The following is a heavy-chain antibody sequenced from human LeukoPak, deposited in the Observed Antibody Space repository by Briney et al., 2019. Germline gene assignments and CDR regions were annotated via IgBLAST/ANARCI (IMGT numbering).Heavy chain of an antibody. D-gene: IGHD5-24*01. CDR2: INPSGGST. J-gene: IGHJ5*02. V-gene: IGHV1-46*01. CDR3: ARDSKRGFDP. Sequence: ASVKVSCKASGYTFISYYMHWVRQAPGQGLEWMGIINPSGGSTSYAQKFQGRVAMTRDTSTSTVYMELSSLRSEDTAVYYCARDSKRGFDPWGQGTLVTVSS. CDR1: GYTFISYY.